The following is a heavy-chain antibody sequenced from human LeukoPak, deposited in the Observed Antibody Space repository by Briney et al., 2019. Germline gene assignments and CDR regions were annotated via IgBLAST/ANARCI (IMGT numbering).Heavy chain of an antibody. CDR3: AKDRGGYYCEAFDY. D-gene: IGHD3-22*01. Sequence: SVKGRFTISRDNSKNTLYLQMNSLRAEDTAVYYCAKDRGGYYCEAFDYWGQGTLVTVSS. J-gene: IGHJ4*02. V-gene: IGHV3-23*01.